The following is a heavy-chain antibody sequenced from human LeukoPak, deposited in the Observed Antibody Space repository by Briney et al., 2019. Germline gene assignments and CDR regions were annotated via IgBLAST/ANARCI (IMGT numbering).Heavy chain of an antibody. Sequence: GSLSLSCAASGFTFSSYWMHWVRQAPGKGLVWVSRINSDGSSTSYADSVKGRFIISRDNAKNTLSLQMNSLRAEDTAVFYCVRVACSSMTSCATVDYWGQGTLVTVSS. D-gene: IGHD2-2*01. J-gene: IGHJ4*02. CDR3: VRVACSSMTSCATVDY. V-gene: IGHV3-74*01. CDR2: INSDGSST. CDR1: GFTFSSYW.